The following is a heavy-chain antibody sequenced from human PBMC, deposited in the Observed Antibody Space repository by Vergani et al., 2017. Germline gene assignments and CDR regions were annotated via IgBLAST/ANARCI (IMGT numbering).Heavy chain of an antibody. V-gene: IGHV1-24*01. CDR3: AREVTGYDFWSPVDY. Sequence: QVQLVQSGAEVKKPGASVKVSCKVSGYTLTELSMHWVRQAPGKGLEWMGGFDPEDGETIYAQKFQGRVSMTTDASTSTAYMELRSLRSDDTAVYYCAREVTGYDFWSPVDYWGQGTLVTVSS. J-gene: IGHJ4*02. CDR1: GYTLTELS. D-gene: IGHD3-3*01. CDR2: FDPEDGET.